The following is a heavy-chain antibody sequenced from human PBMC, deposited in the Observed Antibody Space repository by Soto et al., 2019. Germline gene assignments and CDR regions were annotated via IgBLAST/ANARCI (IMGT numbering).Heavy chain of an antibody. D-gene: IGHD1-26*01. CDR3: AIPRGPATVESNYYGKDG. Sequence: QVQLQESGPGLVKPSQTLSLTCTVSGGSISSGGYYWSWIRQHPGKGLEWIGYIYYSGSTYYNPSLQGRGTIAGDTAKNQFSLKLSSGTAADTAVDYRAIPRGPATVESNYYGKDGWGQGTTVTVSS. V-gene: IGHV4-31*03. CDR1: GGSISSGGYY. CDR2: IYYSGST. J-gene: IGHJ6*02.